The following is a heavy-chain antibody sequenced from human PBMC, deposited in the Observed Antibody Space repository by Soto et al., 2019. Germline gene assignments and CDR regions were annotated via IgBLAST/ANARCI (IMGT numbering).Heavy chain of an antibody. CDR1: GGSFSGYY. D-gene: IGHD3-22*01. V-gene: IGHV4-34*01. CDR2: INHSGST. CDR3: ARVSSYFRYYYDSSGYYYDFDY. Sequence: SETLSLTCAVHGGSFSGYYWSWIRQPPGKGPEWIGEINHSGSTNYNPSLKSRVTISVDTSKNQFSLKLSSVTAADTAVYYCARVSSYFRYYYDSSGYYYDFDYWGQGTLVTVSS. J-gene: IGHJ4*02.